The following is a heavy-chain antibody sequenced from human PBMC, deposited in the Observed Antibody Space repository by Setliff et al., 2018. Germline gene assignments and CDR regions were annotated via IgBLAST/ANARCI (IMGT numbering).Heavy chain of an antibody. V-gene: IGHV3-7*01. CDR2: IKQDGSEK. J-gene: IGHJ3*02. CDR1: GGSISSYY. CDR3: ARDQTPYNWGFNNAFDI. D-gene: IGHD7-27*01. Sequence: ETLSLTCTVSGGSISSYYWSWVRQAPGKGLEWVANIKQDGSEKYYVDSVKGRFTISRDNAKNSLYLQMNSLRAEDTAVYYCARDQTPYNWGFNNAFDIWGQGTMVTVSS.